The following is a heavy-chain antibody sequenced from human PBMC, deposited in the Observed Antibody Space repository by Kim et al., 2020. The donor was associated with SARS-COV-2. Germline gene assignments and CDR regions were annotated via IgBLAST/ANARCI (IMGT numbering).Heavy chain of an antibody. Sequence: SVKGRFTISRENAKNSLYLQMNSLRAGDTAVYYCARGRARGYYYYYYMDVWGKGTTVTVSS. V-gene: IGHV3-13*01. CDR3: ARGRARGYYYYYYMDV. D-gene: IGHD5-12*01. J-gene: IGHJ6*03.